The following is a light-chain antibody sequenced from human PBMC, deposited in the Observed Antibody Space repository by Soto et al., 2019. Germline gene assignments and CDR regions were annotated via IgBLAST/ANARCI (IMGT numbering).Light chain of an antibody. CDR2: DVS. J-gene: IGLJ1*01. CDR1: SSDFGGYNY. V-gene: IGLV2-14*01. Sequence: QSVLTQPASVSGSPGQSITISCTGTSSDFGGYNYVSWYQQHPGKAPKLMIYDVSNRPSGVSNRFSGSKSGNTASLTISGFQAEDEADYYCSSYTSSSTLYVFGTGTKVTVL. CDR3: SSYTSSSTLYV.